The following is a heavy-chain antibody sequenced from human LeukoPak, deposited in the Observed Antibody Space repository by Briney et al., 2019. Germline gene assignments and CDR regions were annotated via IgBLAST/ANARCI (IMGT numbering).Heavy chain of an antibody. V-gene: IGHV3-21*01. D-gene: IGHD2-15*01. CDR3: AREDLCSGGSCYYDY. CDR2: IISTSLFV. J-gene: IGHJ4*02. Sequence: GGSLRLSCAASGFTFSSYSMNWVRQAPGKGLEWVSSIISTSLFVDYADSVKGRFTISRDNAKNSLYLQMNSLRAEDTAVYYCAREDLCSGGSCYYDYWGQGTLVTVS. CDR1: GFTFSSYS.